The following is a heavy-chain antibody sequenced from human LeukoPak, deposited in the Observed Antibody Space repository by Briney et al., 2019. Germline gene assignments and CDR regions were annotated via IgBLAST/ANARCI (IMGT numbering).Heavy chain of an antibody. D-gene: IGHD6-13*01. CDR2: TYTSGDT. J-gene: IGHJ4*02. CDR3: TIGGASGSLAH. CDR1: RASISDNY. V-gene: IGHV4-4*07. Sequence: TPPETLSLTCTVSRASISDNYWSWSRQPAGKALEWIGRTYTSGDTNYNPSLKSRASVSVDTSKNQFYLSLRYVTAADTAVYYCTIGGASGSLAHWGPGTLVTVSS.